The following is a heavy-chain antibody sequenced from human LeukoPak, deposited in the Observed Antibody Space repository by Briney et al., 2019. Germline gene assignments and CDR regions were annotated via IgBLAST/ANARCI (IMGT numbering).Heavy chain of an antibody. CDR2: ISRSSTTI. CDR3: ATSGYSSSWYFG. Sequence: GGSLRLSCAASGFTFSNYSMNWARQAPGKGLEWVSYISRSSTTIYYADSVKGRFTISRDNAKNSLYLQMNSLRAEDTAVYYCATSGYSSSWYFGWGQGTLVTVSS. CDR1: GFTFSNYS. V-gene: IGHV3-48*01. D-gene: IGHD6-13*01. J-gene: IGHJ4*02.